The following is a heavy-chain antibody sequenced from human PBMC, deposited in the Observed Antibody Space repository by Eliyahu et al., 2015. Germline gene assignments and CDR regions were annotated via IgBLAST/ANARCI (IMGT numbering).Heavy chain of an antibody. Sequence: EVQLVQSGXQVXKPGEYLKISCXASXYSFTTYWIGWVRQMPGNGLEWMGVIYPGDSDTKYSPSLRGQVTISADKSISTAYLQWSRLEASDTAMYYCARSSGSLYMWYFDLWGRGTQVTVSS. CDR2: IYPGDSDT. CDR1: XYSFTTYW. D-gene: IGHD6-13*01. J-gene: IGHJ2*01. CDR3: ARSSGSLYMWYFDL. V-gene: IGHV5-51*01.